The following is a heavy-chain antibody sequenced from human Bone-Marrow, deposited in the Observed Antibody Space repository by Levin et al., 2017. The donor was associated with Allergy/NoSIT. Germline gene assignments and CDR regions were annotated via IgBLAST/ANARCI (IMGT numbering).Heavy chain of an antibody. CDR2: IWYDGSNK. CDR1: GFTFSSYG. Sequence: GSLRLSCAASGFTFSSYGMHWVRQAPGKGLEWVAVIWYDGSNKYYADSVKGRFTISRDNSKNTLYLQMNSLRAEDTAVYYCARDPVCGSYVRTYCPRSEFDYWGQGTLVTVSS. V-gene: IGHV3-33*01. D-gene: IGHD1-26*01. CDR3: ARDPVCGSYVRTYCPRSEFDY. J-gene: IGHJ4*02.